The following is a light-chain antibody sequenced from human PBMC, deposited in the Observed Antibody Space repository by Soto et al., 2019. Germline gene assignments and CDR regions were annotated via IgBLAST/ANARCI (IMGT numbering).Light chain of an antibody. J-gene: IGKJ1*01. CDR1: QSVSSN. CDR2: GAS. V-gene: IGKV3-15*01. CDR3: QQYNNWPPWT. Sequence: EIVMTQSPATLSVSPGERATLSCRASQSVSSNLAWYQHKPGQAPRLLIYGASTRATGIPARFSRSGSGTEFTLTISSLQSEDFAVYYCQQYNNWPPWTFGQGTKVEIK.